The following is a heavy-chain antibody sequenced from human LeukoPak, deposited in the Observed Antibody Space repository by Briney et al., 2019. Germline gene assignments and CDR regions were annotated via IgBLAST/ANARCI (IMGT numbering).Heavy chain of an antibody. CDR2: IYHSGST. D-gene: IGHD3-3*01. J-gene: IGHJ6*03. Sequence: SETLSLTCTVSGYSISSGYYWGWIRQPPGKGLEWIGSIYHSGSTYYNPSLKMRVTISVDTSKNQFSLKLSSVTAADTAVYYCARAVLLVGVGGIYYMDVWGKGTTVTVSS. CDR3: ARAVLLVGVGGIYYMDV. CDR1: GYSISSGYY. V-gene: IGHV4-38-2*02.